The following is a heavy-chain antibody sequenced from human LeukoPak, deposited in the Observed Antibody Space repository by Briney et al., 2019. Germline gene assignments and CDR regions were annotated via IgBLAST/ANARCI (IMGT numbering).Heavy chain of an antibody. V-gene: IGHV1-2*02. CDR1: EYTFIGYY. CDR3: ARDRGVWAFDV. D-gene: IGHD3-10*01. CDR2: INPNSGGT. Sequence: ASVKVSCKAFEYTFIGYYIHWVRQAPGQGPEGMGWINPNSGGTIYAQRVQDRVTMTRDTSITTAYMGLNSLRSDDTAVYYCARDRGVWAFDVWGQGTMVTVSS. J-gene: IGHJ3*01.